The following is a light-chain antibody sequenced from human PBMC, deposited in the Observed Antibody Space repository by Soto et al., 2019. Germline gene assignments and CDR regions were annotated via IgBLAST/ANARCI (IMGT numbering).Light chain of an antibody. CDR2: GAS. Sequence: AIRMTQSPSSFSASAGDRVTITCRASQDITSYLAWYQQKAGRAPKLLIYGASTLQSGVPSRFSGSGSGTDFTLTINRLQSEDFATYYCQQYHSSPPTFGQGTKLEIK. CDR3: QQYHSSPPT. J-gene: IGKJ2*01. V-gene: IGKV1-8*01. CDR1: QDITSY.